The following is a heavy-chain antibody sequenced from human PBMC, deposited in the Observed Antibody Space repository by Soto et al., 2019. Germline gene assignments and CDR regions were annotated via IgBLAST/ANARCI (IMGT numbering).Heavy chain of an antibody. CDR1: GGCSSSYY. Sequence: SETLSVTCTVSGGCSSSYYWSWIRQPPGKGLEWIGYIYYSGSTNYNPSLKSRVTISVDTSKNQFSLKLSSVTAADTAVYYCARERTRESYERLSYWGHGTVVT. CDR2: IYYSGST. V-gene: IGHV4-59*01. D-gene: IGHD1-26*01. J-gene: IGHJ4*01. CDR3: ARERTRESYERLSY.